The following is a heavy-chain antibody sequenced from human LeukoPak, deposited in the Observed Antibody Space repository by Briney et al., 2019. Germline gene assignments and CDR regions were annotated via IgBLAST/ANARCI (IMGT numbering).Heavy chain of an antibody. CDR1: GFTFSSYG. CDR2: ISYDGSNK. D-gene: IGHD3-22*01. J-gene: IGHJ4*02. CDR3: AKATMIVVGPYFDY. V-gene: IGHV3-30*18. Sequence: GRSLRLSCAASGFTFSSYGMHWVRQAPGKGLEWVAVISYDGSNKYYADSVKGRFTISRDNSKNTLYLQMNSLRAEDTAVYYCAKATMIVVGPYFDYWGQGTLVTVSS.